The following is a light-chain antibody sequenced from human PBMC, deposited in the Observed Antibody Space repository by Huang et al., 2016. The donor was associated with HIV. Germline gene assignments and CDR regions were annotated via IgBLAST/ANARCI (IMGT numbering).Light chain of an antibody. CDR2: TVS. CDR1: QGIGSN. V-gene: IGKV1D-8*01. Sequence: VIWMTQSPFLISASTGDKVTINCRSSQGIGSNLAWYRQKPGQVPQLLIHTVSSLQTGVTSRFSGTGSGTEYTLTISCLQSEDFATYYCQQYSDFPRTFGQGTKLEIK. CDR3: QQYSDFPRT. J-gene: IGKJ2*01.